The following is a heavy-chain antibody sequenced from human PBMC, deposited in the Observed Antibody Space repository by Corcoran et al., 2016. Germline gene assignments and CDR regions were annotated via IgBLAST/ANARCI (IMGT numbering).Heavy chain of an antibody. CDR3: ARGDQWLTG. CDR1: GDSVSSNSV. J-gene: IGHJ4*02. Sequence: QVQLQQSGPGLVKHSQTLSLTCALSGDSVSSNSVWNWIRQSPSRGLEWLGRTYYRSKWYNNYAVSVKSRITINPDTSKNQFSLQLNSVTPEDTAVYYCARGDQWLTGWGQGTLVTVSS. CDR2: TYYRSKWYN. V-gene: IGHV6-1*01. D-gene: IGHD6-19*01.